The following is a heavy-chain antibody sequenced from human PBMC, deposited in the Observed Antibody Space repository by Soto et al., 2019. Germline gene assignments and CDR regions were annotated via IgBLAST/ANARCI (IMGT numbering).Heavy chain of an antibody. J-gene: IGHJ4*02. CDR1: GFTFRSYG. Sequence: QVQLVESGGGVVQLGRSLRLSCTVSGFTFRSYGMHWVRQAPGKGLEWVAGISYDGSNEDYADSVKGRFTISRENSKNTLYLQMNSLRGEDTALYYCAKGLSVIQPWLMDAYWGQGTLVTVSS. CDR2: ISYDGSNE. D-gene: IGHD5-18*01. V-gene: IGHV3-30*18. CDR3: AKGLSVIQPWLMDAY.